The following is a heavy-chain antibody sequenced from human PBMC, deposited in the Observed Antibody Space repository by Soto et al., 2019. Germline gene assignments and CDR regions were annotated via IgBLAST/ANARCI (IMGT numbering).Heavy chain of an antibody. CDR3: ARGTGLGPLGGYXDL. D-gene: IGHD3-9*01. CDR2: IYSGGST. CDR1: GFTVSSNY. V-gene: IGHV3-53*04. J-gene: IGHJ2*01. Sequence: GGSLRLSCAASGFTVSSNYMSWVRQAPGKGLEWVSVIYSGGSTYYADSVKGRFTISRHNSKNTLYLQMNSLRAEDTAVYYCARGTGLGPLGGYXDLWGRGTLVTVSS.